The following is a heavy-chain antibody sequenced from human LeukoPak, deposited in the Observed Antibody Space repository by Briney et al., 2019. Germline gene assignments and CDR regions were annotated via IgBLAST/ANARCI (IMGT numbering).Heavy chain of an antibody. CDR3: AKEGIKESPREFDY. J-gene: IGHJ4*02. D-gene: IGHD1-26*01. CDR1: GFTFSSYE. V-gene: IGHV3-48*03. Sequence: GGSLRPSCAASGFTFSSYEMNWVRQAPGKGLEWVSYISSSGSTTYYADSVKGRFTISRDNSKNTLYLQMNSLRVEDTAVYYCAKEGIKESPREFDYWGQGSLVTVSS. CDR2: ISSSGSTT.